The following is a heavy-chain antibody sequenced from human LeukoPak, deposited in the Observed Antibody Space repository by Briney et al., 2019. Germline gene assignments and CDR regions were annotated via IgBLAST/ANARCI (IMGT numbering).Heavy chain of an antibody. D-gene: IGHD1-26*01. Sequence: ASVKVSCKASGGTFSSYAISWVRQAPGQGLEWMGRIIPILGIANYAQKFQGRVTITADKSTSTAYMELSSLRSEDTAVYYCARRGVGATSSFDYRGQGTLVTVSS. V-gene: IGHV1-69*04. CDR2: IIPILGIA. CDR1: GGTFSSYA. CDR3: ARRGVGATSSFDY. J-gene: IGHJ4*02.